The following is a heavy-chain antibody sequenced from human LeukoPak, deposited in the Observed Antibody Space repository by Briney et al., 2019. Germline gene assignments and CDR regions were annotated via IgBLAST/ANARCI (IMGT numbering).Heavy chain of an antibody. J-gene: IGHJ6*03. V-gene: IGHV4-59*01. CDR3: ARGGGNYYYYYMDV. CDR1: GGSISSYY. D-gene: IGHD2-15*01. Sequence: SETLSLTCTVSGGSISSYYWSWLRQPPGKGLEWIGYIYYSGSTNYNPSLKSRVTISVDTSKNQFSLKLSSVTAADTAVYYCARGGGNYYYYYMDVWGTGTTVTVSS. CDR2: IYYSGST.